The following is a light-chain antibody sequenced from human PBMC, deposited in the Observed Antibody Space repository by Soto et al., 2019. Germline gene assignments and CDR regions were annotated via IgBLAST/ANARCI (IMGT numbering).Light chain of an antibody. CDR2: DVS. CDR3: SSYTSSSTRL. J-gene: IGLJ3*02. CDR1: SRDVGGYNY. V-gene: IGLV2-14*01. Sequence: QSALTQPASVSGSPGQSITISCTGTSRDVGGYNYVSWYQQYPGKAPKLMMFDVSNRPSGVSDRFSGSKSGSTAFLTISGLQAEDEDDYYCSSYTSSSTRLFGGGTKLTVL.